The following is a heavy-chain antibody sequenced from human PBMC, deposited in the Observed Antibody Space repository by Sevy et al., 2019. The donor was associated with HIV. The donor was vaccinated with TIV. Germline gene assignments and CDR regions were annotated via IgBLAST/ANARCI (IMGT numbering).Heavy chain of an antibody. CDR2: INHSGST. Sequence: SETLSLTCAVYGGSFSGYYWSWIRQPPGKGLEWIGEINHSGSTNYNPSLKSRVTISVDTSKNQFSLKLSSVTAADTAVYYCVRYLERNEDAFDIWGQGTMVTVSS. J-gene: IGHJ3*02. V-gene: IGHV4-34*01. CDR1: GGSFSGYY. CDR3: VRYLERNEDAFDI. D-gene: IGHD1-1*01.